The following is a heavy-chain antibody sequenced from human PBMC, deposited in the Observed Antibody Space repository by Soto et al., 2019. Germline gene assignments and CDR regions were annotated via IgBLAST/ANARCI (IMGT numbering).Heavy chain of an antibody. CDR2: IYSDGTT. Sequence: EVQLVESGGALVQPGGSLRLSCTASGITVSTNYMRWVRQAPGKGLKWVSVIYSDGTTYYEEYVKGRFTISRDNSTNTVYLHMNTLRAEDTAMYFCLRDQQYSTLANWSGGWFDPWGQGTLVTVSS. CDR3: LRDQQYSTLANWSGGWFDP. V-gene: IGHV3-66*01. CDR1: GITVSTNY. D-gene: IGHD7-27*01. J-gene: IGHJ5*02.